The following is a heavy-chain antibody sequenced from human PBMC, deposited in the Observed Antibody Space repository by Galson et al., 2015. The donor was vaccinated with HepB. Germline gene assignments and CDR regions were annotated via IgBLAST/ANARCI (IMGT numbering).Heavy chain of an antibody. CDR1: GYNLPVLS. V-gene: IGHV1-24*01. D-gene: IGHD2-15*01. Sequence: SVKVSCKDSGYNLPVLSILWGRQAPGTELESMGGCDRDDDEKIYAQPFQGRLTMTEDTSIDTAYLELSSLRSEDTAIHYCATYRERLLLFAVTDAFDVWGQGTVVTVSS. CDR2: CDRDDDEK. CDR3: ATYRERLLLFAVTDAFDV. J-gene: IGHJ3*01.